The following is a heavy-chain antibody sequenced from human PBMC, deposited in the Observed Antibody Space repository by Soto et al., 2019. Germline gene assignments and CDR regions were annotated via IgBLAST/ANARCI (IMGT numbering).Heavy chain of an antibody. CDR1: GGSFSGYY. D-gene: IGHD3-22*01. CDR3: ARLYDSSGYYELEY. Sequence: SETLSLTCAVYGGSFSGYYWSWIRQPPGKGLEWIGEINHSGSTNYNPSLKSRVTISVDTSRNQLSLRLTSVTAADTAVYFCARLYDSSGYYELEYWGQGALVTVSS. J-gene: IGHJ4*02. CDR2: INHSGST. V-gene: IGHV4-34*01.